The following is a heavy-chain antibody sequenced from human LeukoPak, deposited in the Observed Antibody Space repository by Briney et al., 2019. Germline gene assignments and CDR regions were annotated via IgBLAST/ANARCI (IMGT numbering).Heavy chain of an antibody. J-gene: IGHJ4*02. Sequence: PSETLSLTCAVYGGSFSGYYWSWIRQPPGKGLEWIGEINHSGSTNYNPSLKSRVTISVDTSKNQFSLKLSSVTAADTAVYYCARNLGYYDSSGYPDYWGQGTLVTVSS. CDR2: INHSGST. CDR1: GGSFSGYY. D-gene: IGHD3-22*01. V-gene: IGHV4-34*01. CDR3: ARNLGYYDSSGYPDY.